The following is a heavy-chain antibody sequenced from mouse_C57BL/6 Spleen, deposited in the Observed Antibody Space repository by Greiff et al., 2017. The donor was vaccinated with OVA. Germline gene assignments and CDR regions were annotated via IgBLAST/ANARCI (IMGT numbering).Heavy chain of an antibody. CDR3: AREDGFDY. Sequence: DVKLVESGGGLVKPGGSLKLSCAASGFTFSSYTMSWVRQTPEKRLEWVATISGGGGNTYYPDSVKGRFTISRDNAKNTLYLQMSSLRSEDTALYYCAREDGFDYWGQGTTLTVSS. V-gene: IGHV5-9*01. CDR1: GFTFSSYT. J-gene: IGHJ2*01. CDR2: ISGGGGNT.